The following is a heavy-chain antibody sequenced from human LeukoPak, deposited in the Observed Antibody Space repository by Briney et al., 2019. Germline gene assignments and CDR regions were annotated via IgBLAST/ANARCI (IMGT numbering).Heavy chain of an antibody. CDR2: INPNSGGT. Sequence: GASVKVSCKASGYTFTGYYMHWVRQAPGQGLEWMGWINPNSGGTNYAQKFQGRVTMTRDTSISTAYMELSRLRSDDTAVYYCARDHYYGSGSQGFFFWFDPWGQGTLVTVSS. J-gene: IGHJ5*02. V-gene: IGHV1-2*02. CDR3: ARDHYYGSGSQGFFFWFDP. CDR1: GYTFTGYY. D-gene: IGHD3-10*01.